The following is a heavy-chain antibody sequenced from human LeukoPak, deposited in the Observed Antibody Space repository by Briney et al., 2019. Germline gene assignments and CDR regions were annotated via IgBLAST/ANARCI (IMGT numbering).Heavy chain of an antibody. CDR2: IWYDGSNK. J-gene: IGHJ4*02. CDR3: ARDLTYYDSSGPYDY. Sequence: PGGSLRLSCAASGFTFSSYGMHWVRQAPGKGLEWVAVIWYDGSNKYYADSVKGRFTISRDNSKNTLYLQMNSLRAEDTAVYYCARDLTYYDSSGPYDYWGQGTLVTVSS. V-gene: IGHV3-33*01. CDR1: GFTFSSYG. D-gene: IGHD3-22*01.